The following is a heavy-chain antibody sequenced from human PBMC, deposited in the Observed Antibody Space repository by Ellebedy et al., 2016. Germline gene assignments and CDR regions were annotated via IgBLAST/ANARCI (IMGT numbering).Heavy chain of an antibody. V-gene: IGHV1-69*06. CDR1: GGTFSSYA. Sequence: SVKVSCXASGGTFSSYAISWVRQAPGQGLEWMGGIIPIFGTANYAQKFQGRVTMTEDTSTDTAYMELSSLRSEDTAVYYCATDLRVGATTLRAFDIWGQGTMVTVSS. D-gene: IGHD1-26*01. J-gene: IGHJ3*02. CDR2: IIPIFGTA. CDR3: ATDLRVGATTLRAFDI.